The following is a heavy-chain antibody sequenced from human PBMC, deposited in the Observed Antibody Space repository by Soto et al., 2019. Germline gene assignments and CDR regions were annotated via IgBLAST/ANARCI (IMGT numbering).Heavy chain of an antibody. CDR2: FSGSVGST. V-gene: IGHV3-23*01. D-gene: IGHD3-3*01. Sequence: GGSLRLSCAASGFTFSSYAMSWVRQAPGKGLELVSVFSGSVGSTFYVVSVKGRFTISRDNSKNTLFLQMNSLRAEDTAVYYCAKGAYDFWSGYYLVAHMDVWGKGTTVTVSS. J-gene: IGHJ6*03. CDR3: AKGAYDFWSGYYLVAHMDV. CDR1: GFTFSSYA.